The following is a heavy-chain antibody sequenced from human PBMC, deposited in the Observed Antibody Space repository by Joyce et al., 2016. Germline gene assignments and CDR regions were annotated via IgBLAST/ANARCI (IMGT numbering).Heavy chain of an antibody. CDR3: VRELPNCGGECLAS. V-gene: IGHV3-74*01. Sequence: EVQLVESGGGLVQPGRSLRLSCAAPGFTFSGYWMHWVRQAPGKGLEWVSRINNGGSVTGYADSVKGRFTISRDNAKNTLDLQVNSLRAEDTAVYYCVRELPNCGGECLASWGQGTLVTVSS. CDR1: GFTFSGYW. J-gene: IGHJ5*02. CDR2: INNGGSVT. D-gene: IGHD2-21*01.